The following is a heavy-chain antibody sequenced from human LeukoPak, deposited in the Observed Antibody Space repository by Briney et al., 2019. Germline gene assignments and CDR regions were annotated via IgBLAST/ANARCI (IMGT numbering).Heavy chain of an antibody. Sequence: ALVKVSCTASGYTFTSYGISWVRQAPGQGLEWMGWISAYNGNTNYAQKLQGRVTMTTDTSTSTAYMELRSLRSDDTAVYYCARDGMDPRHYYGMDVWGQGTTVTVSS. J-gene: IGHJ6*02. D-gene: IGHD1-1*01. CDR1: GYTFTSYG. V-gene: IGHV1-18*01. CDR2: ISAYNGNT. CDR3: ARDGMDPRHYYGMDV.